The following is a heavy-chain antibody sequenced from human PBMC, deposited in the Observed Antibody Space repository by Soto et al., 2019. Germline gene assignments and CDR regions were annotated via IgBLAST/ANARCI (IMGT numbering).Heavy chain of an antibody. CDR2: IYYSGST. CDR1: GGSISSSSYY. V-gene: IGHV4-39*01. D-gene: IGHD2-2*03. CDR3: ARHLRLDIVLGPAAKRRGPWFDP. Sequence: QLQLQESGPGLVKPSETLSLTCTVSGGSISSSSYYWGWIRQPPGKGLEWIGSIYYSGSTYYNPSLKSRVTISEDTSKNQFSLKLSSVTAADTDVYYCARHLRLDIVLGPAAKRRGPWFDPWGQGTLVTVSS. J-gene: IGHJ5*02.